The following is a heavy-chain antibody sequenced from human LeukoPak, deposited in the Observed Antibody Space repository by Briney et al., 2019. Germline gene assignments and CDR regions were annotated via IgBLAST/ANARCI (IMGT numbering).Heavy chain of an antibody. CDR3: ARCNGDFSYYFDY. Sequence: SETLSLTCTVSGGSISSSSYYWGWIRQPPGKGLGWIGSIYYSGSTYYNPSLKSRVTISVDTSKNQFSLKLSSVTAADTAVYYCARCNGDFSYYFDYWGQGTLVTVSS. V-gene: IGHV4-39*01. CDR2: IYYSGST. J-gene: IGHJ4*02. D-gene: IGHD4-17*01. CDR1: GGSISSSSYY.